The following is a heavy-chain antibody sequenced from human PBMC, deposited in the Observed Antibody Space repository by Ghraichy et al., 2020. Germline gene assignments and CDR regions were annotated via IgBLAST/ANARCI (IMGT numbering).Heavy chain of an antibody. Sequence: GGSLRLPCAASGFTFSNYHMNWVRQAPGKGPEWLSYISSSSGAIYYADSVKGRFTISRDNAKNSLYLQMNSLRAEDTAVYYCARQNYYDSSGWTWGQGTLVTVSS. CDR3: ARQNYYDSSGWT. CDR1: GFTFSNYH. V-gene: IGHV3-48*04. CDR2: ISSSSGAI. J-gene: IGHJ5*02. D-gene: IGHD3-22*01.